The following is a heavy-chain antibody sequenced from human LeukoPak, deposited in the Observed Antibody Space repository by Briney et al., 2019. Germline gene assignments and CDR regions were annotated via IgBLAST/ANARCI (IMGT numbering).Heavy chain of an antibody. CDR3: ARHVWEPAWTDY. D-gene: IGHD1-26*01. Sequence: PSETLSLTCAVYGESFSGYHWSCIRQPPGKGLEWIGSVDYSGATHTNPSLRSRVTISIDTSKNLFSLKLTSVTAANTAVYYCARHVWEPAWTDYWGQGNLVTVSS. CDR2: VDYSGAT. J-gene: IGHJ4*02. CDR1: GESFSGYH. V-gene: IGHV4-34*01.